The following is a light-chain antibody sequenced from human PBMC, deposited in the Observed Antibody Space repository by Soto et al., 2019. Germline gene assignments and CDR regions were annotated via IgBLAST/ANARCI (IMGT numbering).Light chain of an antibody. CDR2: GAS. J-gene: IGKJ1*01. Sequence: EIVLTQSPGTLSLSPGERATLSCRASQSVSNIYLAWYQQKPGQAPRLLIYGASSRATGIPDRFSGSGSGTDFTLTISRLEPEDFAVYYCQQYGGSRWTFGQGTKVEI. CDR3: QQYGGSRWT. V-gene: IGKV3-20*01. CDR1: QSVSNIY.